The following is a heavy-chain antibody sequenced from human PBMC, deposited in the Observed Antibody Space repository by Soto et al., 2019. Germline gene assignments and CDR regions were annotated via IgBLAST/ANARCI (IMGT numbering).Heavy chain of an antibody. CDR3: ARDGTWAMDY. Sequence: QVQLVESGGGVVQPGRSLRLSCAASGFTFSSYAMHWVRQAPGKGLEWVAVISYDGSNKYYADSVKGRFTISRDNSKNTLYLQMNSLRAEDTAVYYCARDGTWAMDYWGQGTLVTVSS. CDR1: GFTFSSYA. J-gene: IGHJ4*02. D-gene: IGHD2-2*01. V-gene: IGHV3-30-3*01. CDR2: ISYDGSNK.